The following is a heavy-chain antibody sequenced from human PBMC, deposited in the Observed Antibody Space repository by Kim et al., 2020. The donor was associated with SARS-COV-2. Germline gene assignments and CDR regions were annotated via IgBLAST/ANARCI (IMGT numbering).Heavy chain of an antibody. CDR3: ARGALKQWLVPHFDY. V-gene: IGHV4-34*01. J-gene: IGHJ4*02. D-gene: IGHD6-19*01. Sequence: SETLSLTCAVYGGSFSGYYWSWIRQPPGKGLEWIGEINHSGSTNYNPSLKSRVTISVDTSKNQFSLKLSSVTAADTAVYYCARGALKQWLVPHFDYWGQGTLVTVSS. CDR2: INHSGST. CDR1: GGSFSGYY.